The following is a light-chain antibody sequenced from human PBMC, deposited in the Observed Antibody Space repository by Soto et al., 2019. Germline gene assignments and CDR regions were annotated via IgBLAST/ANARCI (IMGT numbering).Light chain of an antibody. Sequence: QSVLTQPPLASGPPGQRVIISCSGSSSNIGSNYVYWYQEVPGTAPRLLMYRASQRPSGVPDRFSGSKSGTSASLAISGLRSEEKADYYCAAWDDTLNGLVFGGGTKLTVL. CDR1: SSNIGSNY. CDR2: RAS. J-gene: IGLJ2*01. CDR3: AAWDDTLNGLV. V-gene: IGLV1-47*01.